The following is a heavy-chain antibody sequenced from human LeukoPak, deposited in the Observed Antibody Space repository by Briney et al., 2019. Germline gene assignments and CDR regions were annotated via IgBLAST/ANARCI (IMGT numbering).Heavy chain of an antibody. V-gene: IGHV1-18*01. CDR3: ARTVTTSSYYFDY. CDR2: ISAYNGNT. Sequence: RASVKVSCKASGYTFTSFGISWVRQAPGQGLEWMGWISAYNGNTNYAQKLQGRVTMTTDTSTSTAYMDLRSLRSDDTALYYCARTVTTSSYYFDYWGQGTLVTVSS. D-gene: IGHD4-17*01. J-gene: IGHJ4*02. CDR1: GYTFTSFG.